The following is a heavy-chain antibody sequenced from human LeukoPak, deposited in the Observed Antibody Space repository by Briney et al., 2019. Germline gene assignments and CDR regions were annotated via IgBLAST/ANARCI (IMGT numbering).Heavy chain of an antibody. Sequence: SETLSLTCTVSGVSVSTTSYYWSWIRQPPGKGLEWIGYIYNSGSVNYNPSLKSRVTISVDTSKNQFSLKLTSVTAADTAVYYCARFLNWFDPWGQGTLVTVSS. CDR2: IYNSGSV. CDR3: ARFLNWFDP. V-gene: IGHV4-61*01. CDR1: GVSVSTTSYY. J-gene: IGHJ5*02.